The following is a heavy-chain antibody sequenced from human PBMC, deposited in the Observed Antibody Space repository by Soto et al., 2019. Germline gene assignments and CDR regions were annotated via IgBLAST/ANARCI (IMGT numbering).Heavy chain of an antibody. Sequence: LRLSCAASGFTFSSYGMHWVRQAPGKGLEWVAVISYDGSNKYYADSVKGRFTISRDNSKNTLYLQMNSLRAEDTAVYYCAKDLAGATTYWGQGTLVTVS. CDR2: ISYDGSNK. CDR1: GFTFSSYG. CDR3: AKDLAGATTY. J-gene: IGHJ4*02. D-gene: IGHD1-26*01. V-gene: IGHV3-30*18.